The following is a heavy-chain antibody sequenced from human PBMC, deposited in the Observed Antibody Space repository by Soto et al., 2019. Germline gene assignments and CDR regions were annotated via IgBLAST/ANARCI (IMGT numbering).Heavy chain of an antibody. Sequence: SETLSLTCTVSGGSISTYYWSWIRQPPGKGLEWIGYIYYSGSTNYNPSLKSRVTMSVDTSRNQFSLKLSSVTAADTAVYYCARSGYYDSSGYYYYYWGQGTLVTVS. CDR2: IYYSGST. J-gene: IGHJ4*02. CDR3: ARSGYYDSSGYYYYY. D-gene: IGHD3-22*01. V-gene: IGHV4-59*01. CDR1: GGSISTYY.